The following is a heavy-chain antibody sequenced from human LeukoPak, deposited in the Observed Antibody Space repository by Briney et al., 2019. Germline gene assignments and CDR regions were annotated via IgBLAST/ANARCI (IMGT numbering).Heavy chain of an antibody. CDR1: GVSISSTSYC. V-gene: IGHV4-39*01. CDR2: IYYSGRT. CDR3: AQSLGASTWFGNWFDP. J-gene: IGHJ5*02. D-gene: IGHD3-10*01. Sequence: NPSETLSLTCTVSGVSISSTSYCWGWIRQPPGKGLEWIGSIYYSGRTYYNPSLKSRLTISVDTPKNQFSLKLSSVTAADTAVYYCAQSLGASTWFGNWFDPWGQGTLVTVSP.